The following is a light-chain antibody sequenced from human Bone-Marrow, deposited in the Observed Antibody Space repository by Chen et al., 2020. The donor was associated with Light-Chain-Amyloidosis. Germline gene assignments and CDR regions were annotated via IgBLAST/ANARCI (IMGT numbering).Light chain of an antibody. V-gene: IGKV1-9*01. CDR3: QQLNSYPLT. CDR2: ASS. Sequence: DIQLTQSPSFLSASVGDRVTITCRASQGISSYLAWYQQKPGKAPTLLIYASSTFQSGVPSRFSGSGSETEFTLTISCLHSEDFATYYCQQLNSYPLTFGGGTKVEIK. CDR1: QGISSY. J-gene: IGKJ4*01.